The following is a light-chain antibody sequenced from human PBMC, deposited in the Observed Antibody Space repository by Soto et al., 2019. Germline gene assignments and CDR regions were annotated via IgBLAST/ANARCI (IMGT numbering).Light chain of an antibody. CDR1: SSDVGSYNY. Sequence: QSALTQPASVSGSPEQSITISCTGTSSDVGSYNYVSWYQQHPGKAPKVIIYHVSNRPAGIYNRFSGSKSGDTASLSISGLQAEDEADYFCSSYTVSTTIPYVFRVGTKDTVL. J-gene: IGLJ1*01. V-gene: IGLV2-14*03. CDR2: HVS. CDR3: SSYTVSTTIPYV.